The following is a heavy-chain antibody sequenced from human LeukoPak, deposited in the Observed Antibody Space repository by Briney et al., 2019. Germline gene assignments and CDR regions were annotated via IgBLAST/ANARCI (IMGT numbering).Heavy chain of an antibody. CDR3: AKREEDYMDV. CDR1: GFTFANYV. Sequence: PGGSLRLSCAASGFTFANYVTHWVRQAPGKGLEWVAFMRYDGSKKYYADSVKGRFTISRDNSKNTLYLQMNSLRVEDTTVYYCAKREEDYMDVWGKGTTVTISS. D-gene: IGHD1-26*01. J-gene: IGHJ6*03. CDR2: MRYDGSKK. V-gene: IGHV3-30*02.